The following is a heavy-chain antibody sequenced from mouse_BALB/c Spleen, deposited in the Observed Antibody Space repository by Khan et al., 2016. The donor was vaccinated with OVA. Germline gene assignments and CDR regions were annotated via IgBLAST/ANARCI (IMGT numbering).Heavy chain of an antibody. CDR3: TRSGCSAWFAC. V-gene: IGHV14-1*02. Sequence: EVQLQESGAELVRPGALVKLSCKASGFNITDYYMHWVKQRPEQGLEWLGWNDPENGETVYDPKFQGKANITEDTSSNTAYLQLSSLTYEDTAASYCTRSGCSAWFACWGQGTPVTVS. CDR2: NDPENGET. J-gene: IGHJ3*01. CDR1: GFNITDYY.